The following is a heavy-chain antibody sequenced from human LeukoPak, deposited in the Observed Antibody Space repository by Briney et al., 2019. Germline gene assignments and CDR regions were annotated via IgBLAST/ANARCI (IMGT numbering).Heavy chain of an antibody. CDR2: LSYDGRNT. CDR1: GITLSKND. J-gene: IGHJ5*01. Sequence: PGRSLKLSWKASGITLSKNDMHRGRQAPGKGLGWVAVLSYDGRNTYYAESVKGRFTISRDNTKNTLYLQLNSLRPEDTAMYYCAKDPIPGRIAAAGTGWFDYWGQGTLVTVSS. CDR3: AKDPIPGRIAAAGTGWFDY. V-gene: IGHV3-30*18. D-gene: IGHD6-13*01.